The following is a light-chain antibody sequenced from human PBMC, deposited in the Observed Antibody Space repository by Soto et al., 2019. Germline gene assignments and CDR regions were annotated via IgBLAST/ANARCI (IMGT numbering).Light chain of an antibody. Sequence: DIQMTQSPSSLSASVGDRVTITCRASQSISSYLNWYQQKPGKDPKLLIYVASNLQSGAPSRFSGSGSGTDFTLTISSLQPEDIATYYCQESYSTSFGQGTKVDIK. J-gene: IGKJ1*01. CDR2: VAS. CDR1: QSISSY. V-gene: IGKV1-39*01. CDR3: QESYSTS.